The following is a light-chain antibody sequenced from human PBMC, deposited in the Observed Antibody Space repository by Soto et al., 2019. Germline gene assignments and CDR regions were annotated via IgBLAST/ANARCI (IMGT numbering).Light chain of an antibody. CDR2: AAT. V-gene: IGKV1-12*01. Sequence: DIQMTQSPSSVSASIGDRVTITCRASQGIGTSLAWYQQKPGKAPELLIYAATTVHSGVPSRFSGSGSGTEFTLTISGLQPADLASYFCEQTTSLPFTFGPGSKVHIK. CDR1: QGIGTS. CDR3: EQTTSLPFT. J-gene: IGKJ3*01.